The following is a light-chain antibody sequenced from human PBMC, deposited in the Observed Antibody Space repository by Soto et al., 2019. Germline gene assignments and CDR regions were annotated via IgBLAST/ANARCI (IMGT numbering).Light chain of an antibody. CDR2: YDS. Sequence: SYELTQPPSVSVAPGKTARITCGGNNIESKSVHWYQQKPGQAPVLVIYYDSDRPSGTPERFSGSNSGNTATLTISRVEAEDEAEYYCQVYDSSSDRRVFGGGTKVTVL. CDR1: NIESKS. CDR3: QVYDSSSDRRV. J-gene: IGLJ2*01. V-gene: IGLV3-21*04.